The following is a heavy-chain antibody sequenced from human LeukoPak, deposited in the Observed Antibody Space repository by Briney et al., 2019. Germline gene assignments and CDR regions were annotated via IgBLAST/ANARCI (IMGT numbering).Heavy chain of an antibody. V-gene: IGHV3-30-3*01. J-gene: IGHJ4*02. CDR2: ISYDGSNK. CDR1: GFTFSSYA. Sequence: PGRSLRLSCAASGFTFSSYAMHWVRQAPGKGLEWVAVISYDGSNKYYADSVKGRFTISRDNSKNTLYLQMNSLRAEDTAVYYCAREVGGWYMRYYLDYWGQGTLVSVSS. CDR3: AREVGGWYMRYYLDY. D-gene: IGHD6-19*01.